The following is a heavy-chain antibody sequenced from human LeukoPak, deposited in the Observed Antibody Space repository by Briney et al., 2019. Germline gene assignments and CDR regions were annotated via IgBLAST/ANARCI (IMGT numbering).Heavy chain of an antibody. V-gene: IGHV4-39*07. J-gene: IGHJ6*03. Sequence: SETLSLTCTVSGGSISSSSYYWGWIRQPPGKGLEWIGSIYYSGSTYYNPSLKSRVTISVDTSKNQFSLKLSSVTAADTAVYYCARRSTYYDILTGYSYYMDVWGKGTTVTISS. CDR3: ARRSTYYDILTGYSYYMDV. D-gene: IGHD3-9*01. CDR2: IYYSGST. CDR1: GGSISSSSYY.